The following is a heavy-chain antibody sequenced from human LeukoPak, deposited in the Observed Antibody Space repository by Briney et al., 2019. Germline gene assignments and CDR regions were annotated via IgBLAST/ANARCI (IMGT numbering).Heavy chain of an antibody. CDR2: ISAYNGNT. Sequence: GASVKVSCKASGYTFTSYGISWVRQAPGQGLEWMGWISAYNGNTNYAQKLQGRVTMTTDTSTSTAYMELRSLRSDDTAVYYCAGTCSSTSCYPLNFDYWGQGTLVTVSS. V-gene: IGHV1-18*01. J-gene: IGHJ4*02. CDR1: GYTFTSYG. D-gene: IGHD2-2*01. CDR3: AGTCSSTSCYPLNFDY.